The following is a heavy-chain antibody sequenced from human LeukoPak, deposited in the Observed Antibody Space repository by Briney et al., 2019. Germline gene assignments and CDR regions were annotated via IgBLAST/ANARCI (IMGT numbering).Heavy chain of an antibody. D-gene: IGHD3-22*01. CDR1: GGSISSGGYY. CDR3: ARGPSRWYDSSGYSYYFDY. Sequence: SQTLSLTCTVSGGSISSGGYYWSWIRQHPGKGLEWIGYIYYSGSTYYNPSLKSRVTISVDTSKNQFSLKLSSVTAADTAVYYCARGPSRWYDSSGYSYYFDYWGQGTLVTVSS. V-gene: IGHV4-31*03. J-gene: IGHJ4*02. CDR2: IYYSGST.